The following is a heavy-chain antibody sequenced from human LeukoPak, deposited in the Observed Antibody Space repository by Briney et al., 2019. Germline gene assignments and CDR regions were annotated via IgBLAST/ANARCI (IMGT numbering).Heavy chain of an antibody. Sequence: PGGSLRLSCAASGFTFSSYAMHWVRQAPGKGLEWVAVISYDGSNKYYADSVKGRFTISRDNSKNTLYLQMNSLRAEDTAVYYCARAIPSSYYYYGMDVWGQGTTVTVSS. J-gene: IGHJ6*02. CDR3: ARAIPSSYYYYGMDV. V-gene: IGHV3-30-3*01. CDR2: ISYDGSNK. D-gene: IGHD2-2*01. CDR1: GFTFSSYA.